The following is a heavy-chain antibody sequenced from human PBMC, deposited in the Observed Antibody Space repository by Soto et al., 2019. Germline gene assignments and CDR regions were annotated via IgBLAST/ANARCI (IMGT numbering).Heavy chain of an antibody. D-gene: IGHD2-2*01. J-gene: IGHJ4*02. V-gene: IGHV4-30-4*01. CDR1: GGSISSPDHH. CDR2: IYYSAST. CDR3: ARLVVVAPVANV. Sequence: PSETLPLTCTVSGGSISSPDHHWTWIRQSPGKGLEWIGAIYYSASTYYNPSLVSRIRISVDTSKNQFSLRLTSVTAADTAVYFCARLVVVAPVANVWGQGTLVTVSS.